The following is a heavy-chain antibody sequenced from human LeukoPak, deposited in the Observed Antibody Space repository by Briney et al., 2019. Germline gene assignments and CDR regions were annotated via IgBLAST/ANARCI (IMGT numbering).Heavy chain of an antibody. CDR1: GGSFSGYY. J-gene: IGHJ4*02. CDR3: ASRPVGATFDY. CDR2: INHSGST. Sequence: SETLSLTCAVYGGSFSGYYWSWIRQPPGKGLEWIGEINHSGSTNYNPSLKSRVTISVDTSKNQFSLKLSSVTAADTAVYYCASRPVGATFDYWGQGTLVTVSS. D-gene: IGHD1-26*01. V-gene: IGHV4-34*01.